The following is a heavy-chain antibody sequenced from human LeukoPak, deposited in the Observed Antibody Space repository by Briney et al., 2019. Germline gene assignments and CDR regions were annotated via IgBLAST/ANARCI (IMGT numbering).Heavy chain of an antibody. J-gene: IGHJ5*02. V-gene: IGHV3-74*01. Sequence: GGSLRLSCAASGFTFSSYWRQWVRHAPGKGRVWVSRINSDGSSTNYADSVKGRLTIARDKDKNTLYLQMNSLRAEDTAVYYCARLRYYGIWFDLWGQGTLVTVSS. CDR2: INSDGSST. D-gene: IGHD3-9*01. CDR1: GFTFSSYW. CDR3: ARLRYYGIWFDL.